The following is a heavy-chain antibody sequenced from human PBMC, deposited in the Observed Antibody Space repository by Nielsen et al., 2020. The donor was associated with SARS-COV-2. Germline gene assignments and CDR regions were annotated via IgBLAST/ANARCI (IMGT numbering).Heavy chain of an antibody. D-gene: IGHD4-23*01. Sequence: GESLKISCAASGFTSSSNWMTWVRQAPGKGLEWVATINPDGSEKYYVDSVKGRFTISRDNAKNSLYLQMNRLRAEDTALYHCARIRWSDYYYGMDVWGQGTTVTVSS. CDR3: ARIRWSDYYYGMDV. CDR2: INPDGSEK. CDR1: GFTSSSNW. V-gene: IGHV3-7*03. J-gene: IGHJ6*02.